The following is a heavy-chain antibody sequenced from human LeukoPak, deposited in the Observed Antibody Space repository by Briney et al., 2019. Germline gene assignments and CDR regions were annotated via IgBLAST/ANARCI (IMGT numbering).Heavy chain of an antibody. CDR3: ARDGPVLLWFGELYYGMGV. Sequence: SEPLSLTCTVSGGSISSGDYYWSWIRQPPGKGLEWIGYIYYSGSTYYNPSLKSRVTISVDTSKNQFSLKLSSVTAADTAVYYCARDGPVLLWFGELYYGMGVWGQGTTVTVSS. CDR1: GGSISSGDYY. V-gene: IGHV4-30-4*01. D-gene: IGHD3-10*01. J-gene: IGHJ6*02. CDR2: IYYSGST.